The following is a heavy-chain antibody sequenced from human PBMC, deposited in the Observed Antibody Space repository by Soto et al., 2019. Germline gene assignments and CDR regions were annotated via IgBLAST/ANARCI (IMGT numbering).Heavy chain of an antibody. CDR3: ARGRASGSYYLLDY. D-gene: IGHD3-10*01. CDR2: INPNSGNI. CDR1: GDTFTTYD. J-gene: IGHJ4*02. V-gene: IGHV1-8*01. Sequence: ASVKVSCKASGDTFTTYDINWVRQATGHGLEWMGWINPNSGNIGYAQRFQGRVTMTRDTAIRTAYMEVGSLRSDDTAVYYCARGRASGSYYLLDYWGQGTLVTVSS.